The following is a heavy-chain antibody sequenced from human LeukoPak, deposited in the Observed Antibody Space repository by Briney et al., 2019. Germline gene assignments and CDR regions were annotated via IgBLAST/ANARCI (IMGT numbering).Heavy chain of an antibody. V-gene: IGHV3-23*01. CDR2: ISGSGGST. D-gene: IGHD7-27*01. Sequence: PGGSLRLSCAASGFTFSSYAMSWVRQAPGKGLEWVPAISGSGGSTYYADSVKGRFTISRGNSKNTLYLQMNSLRAEDTAVYYCAKGGWGSYDAFDIWGQGTMVTVSS. J-gene: IGHJ3*02. CDR3: AKGGWGSYDAFDI. CDR1: GFTFSSYA.